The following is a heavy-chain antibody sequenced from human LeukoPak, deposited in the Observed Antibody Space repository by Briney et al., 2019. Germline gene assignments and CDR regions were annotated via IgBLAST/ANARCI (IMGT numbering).Heavy chain of an antibody. J-gene: IGHJ4*02. V-gene: IGHV3-30*03. CDR3: ARVNGGYYFDY. Sequence: GGSLRLSCAASGFTFSSYGIHWVRQAPGKGLEWVAVVSYDGSEKYYADSVKGRFTISRDNSKNTLYLQMNSLRAEDTAVYYCARVNGGYYFDYWGQGTLVTVSS. CDR2: VSYDGSEK. CDR1: GFTFSSYG.